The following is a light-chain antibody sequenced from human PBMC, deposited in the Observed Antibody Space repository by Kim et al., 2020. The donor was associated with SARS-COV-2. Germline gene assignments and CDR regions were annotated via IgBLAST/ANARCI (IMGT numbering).Light chain of an antibody. CDR2: DNN. J-gene: IGLJ2*01. V-gene: IGLV1-51*01. CDR3: GTWDSSFHVV. CDR1: SSNIGNNY. Sequence: PGQKVTISCSGSSSNIGNNYVSWYQQLPGTAPKLLIYDNNKRPSGIPDRFSGSKSGTSATLGITGLQTGDEADYYCGTWDSSFHVVFGGGTQLTVL.